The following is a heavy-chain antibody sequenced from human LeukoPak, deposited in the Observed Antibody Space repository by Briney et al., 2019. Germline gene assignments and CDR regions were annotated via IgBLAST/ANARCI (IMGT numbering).Heavy chain of an antibody. J-gene: IGHJ4*02. Sequence: TASETLSLTCTVSGGSISSSSYYWGWIRQPPGKGLEWIGSIYYSGSTYYNPSLKSRVTISVDTSKNQFSLKLSSVTAADTAVYYCARRSVRPFVGARNPPPFDYWGQGTLVTVSP. D-gene: IGHD1-26*01. V-gene: IGHV4-39*01. CDR2: IYYSGST. CDR3: ARRSVRPFVGARNPPPFDY. CDR1: GGSISSSSYY.